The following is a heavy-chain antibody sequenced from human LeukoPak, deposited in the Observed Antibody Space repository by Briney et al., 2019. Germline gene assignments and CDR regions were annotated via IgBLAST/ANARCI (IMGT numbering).Heavy chain of an antibody. CDR2: IYHSGST. J-gene: IGHJ6*03. CDR3: ARQGWIQLWLRGYYYYYMDV. V-gene: IGHV4-34*01. Sequence: PSETLSLTCAVYGGSFSGYYWSWIRQPPGKGLEWIGSIYHSGSTYYNPSLKSRVTISVDTSKNQFSLKLSSVTAADTAVYYCARQGWIQLWLRGYYYYYMDVWGKGTTVTVSS. D-gene: IGHD5-18*01. CDR1: GGSFSGYY.